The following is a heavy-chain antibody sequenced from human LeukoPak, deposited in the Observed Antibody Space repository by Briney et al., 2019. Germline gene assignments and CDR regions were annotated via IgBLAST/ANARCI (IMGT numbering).Heavy chain of an antibody. CDR1: GCTYTGYY. V-gene: IGHV1-2*02. J-gene: IGHJ6*02. Sequence: AAVTVSCKGSGCTYTGYYRHWVRQAPGQGREGMGWSNPNSGCTNYAQKFQRRVTMPRHPSLSPAYLELSRLRSDDTAVYYCARSPRRGYGMYVWGQGTTVTLSS. CDR3: ARSPRRGYGMYV. CDR2: SNPNSGCT.